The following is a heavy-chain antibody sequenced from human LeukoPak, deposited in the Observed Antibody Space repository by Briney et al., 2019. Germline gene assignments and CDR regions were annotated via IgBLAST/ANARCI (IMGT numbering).Heavy chain of an antibody. Sequence: GGSLRLSCAASGFTFSTYAMTWVRQAPGKGLEWVSSINSGGDSPFYADSVKGRYTTSRDNSKNTLYLQMNSLRAEDTAVYYCAKVKPFWYFDLWGRGTLVTVSS. V-gene: IGHV3-23*01. CDR3: AKVKPFWYFDL. CDR1: GFTFSTYA. J-gene: IGHJ2*01. CDR2: INSGGDSP.